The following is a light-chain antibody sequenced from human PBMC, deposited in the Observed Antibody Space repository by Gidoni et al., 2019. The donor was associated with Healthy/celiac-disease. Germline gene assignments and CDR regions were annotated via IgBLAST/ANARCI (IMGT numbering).Light chain of an antibody. CDR2: STS. V-gene: IGLV7-43*01. CDR1: TGAVTSGYY. J-gene: IGLJ1*01. CDR3: LLYYGGAYV. Sequence: QTVVTPEPSLTVSPGGTAPRTCASSTGAVTSGYYPNWFQQKPGQAPRALIYSTSNKHPWTPARFSGSLLGGKAALTLSGVQPEDEAEYYCLLYYGGAYVFGTGTKVTVL.